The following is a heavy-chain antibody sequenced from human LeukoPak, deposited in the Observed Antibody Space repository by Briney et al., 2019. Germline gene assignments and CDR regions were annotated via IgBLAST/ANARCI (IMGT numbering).Heavy chain of an antibody. CDR1: GGSISSGSYY. D-gene: IGHD3-3*01. Sequence: SQTLSLTCTVSGGSISSGSYYWSWLRQPAGKGLDWIGRIYTSGSTNYNPSLKSRVTISVDTSKNQFSLKLSSVTAADTAVYYCARGFYDFWSGWYYFDYWGQGTLVTVSS. CDR2: IYTSGST. V-gene: IGHV4-61*02. CDR3: ARGFYDFWSGWYYFDY. J-gene: IGHJ4*02.